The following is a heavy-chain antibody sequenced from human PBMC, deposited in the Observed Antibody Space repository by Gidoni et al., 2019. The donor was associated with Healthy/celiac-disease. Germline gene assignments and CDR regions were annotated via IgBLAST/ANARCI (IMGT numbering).Heavy chain of an antibody. Sequence: QVQLVQSGAGVKKPGSSVKVSCKASGGTFSSYAISWVRQAPGQGLEWMGRIIPILGIANYAQKFQGRVTITADKSTSTAYMELSSLRSEDTAVYYCARDRGLEMATIDYWGQGTLVTVSS. D-gene: IGHD5-12*01. J-gene: IGHJ4*02. CDR2: IIPILGIA. CDR3: ARDRGLEMATIDY. V-gene: IGHV1-69*04. CDR1: GGTFSSYA.